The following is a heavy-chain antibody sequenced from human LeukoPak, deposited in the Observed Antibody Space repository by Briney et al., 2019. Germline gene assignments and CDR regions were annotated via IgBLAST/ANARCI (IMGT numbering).Heavy chain of an antibody. Sequence: GSLRLSCAASGFTFSSYGMHWVRQAPGKGLEWVAVIWYDGSNKYYADSVKGRFTISRDNSKNTLYLQMNSLRAEDTAVYYCARELKVYGDYGLENFDYWGQGTLVTVSS. CDR3: ARELKVYGDYGLENFDY. V-gene: IGHV3-33*01. CDR2: IWYDGSNK. CDR1: GFTFSSYG. D-gene: IGHD4-17*01. J-gene: IGHJ4*02.